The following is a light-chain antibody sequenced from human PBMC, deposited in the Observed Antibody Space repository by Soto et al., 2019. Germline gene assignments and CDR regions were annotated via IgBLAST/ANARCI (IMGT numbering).Light chain of an antibody. V-gene: IGKV1-5*03. CDR1: HSITTW. CDR3: QQYNSYSYT. J-gene: IGKJ2*01. Sequence: DIQMTQSPSTLSASVGDRVTITCRARHSITTWLAWYQQKPGKAPKLVIYKASSLESGVPSRFRGSGSGTEITLTISSLQPDDFATYYCQQYNSYSYTFGQGTKLEIK. CDR2: KAS.